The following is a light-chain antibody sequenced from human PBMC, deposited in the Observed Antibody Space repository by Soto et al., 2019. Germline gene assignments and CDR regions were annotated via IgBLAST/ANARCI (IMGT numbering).Light chain of an antibody. CDR3: QQYGSSPPYT. CDR1: QSVSNNY. J-gene: IGKJ2*01. V-gene: IGKV3-20*01. Sequence: EVVLTQSPGTLSLSPGERATLSCRASQSVSNNYLAWYQQKPGQSPKLLIFGSSDRATGIPDRFSGSGSGTDFNLNISRLEPEDFAVDYCQQYGSSPPYTFGQGTKLEIK. CDR2: GSS.